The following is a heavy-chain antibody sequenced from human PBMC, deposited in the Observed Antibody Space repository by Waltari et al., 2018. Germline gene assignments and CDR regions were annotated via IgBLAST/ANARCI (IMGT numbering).Heavy chain of an antibody. CDR1: DGSFSGYF. Sequence: QVQLQQWGAGLLKPSETLSLTCAVYDGSFSGYFWSWIRQSPGKGLEWIGQINRDGSNIYNPSLKTRVAMSVDTLKGQISLRLTSVTAADAAVYYCARVGDYHGSGRFGLDVWGQGTRVTVSS. V-gene: IGHV4-34*01. J-gene: IGHJ6*02. CDR2: INRDGSN. D-gene: IGHD3-10*01. CDR3: ARVGDYHGSGRFGLDV.